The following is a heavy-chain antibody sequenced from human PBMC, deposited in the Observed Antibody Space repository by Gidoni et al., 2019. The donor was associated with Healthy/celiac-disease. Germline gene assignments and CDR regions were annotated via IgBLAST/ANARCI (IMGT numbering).Heavy chain of an antibody. CDR3: ARGRGRVGSRFLVYGMDV. CDR2: INHSGST. Sequence: QVQLQQWGAGLLKPSETLSLTCAVYGGSFSGDYWSWIRQPPGKGLEWIGEINHSGSTHYHPSLKSRVTISVDTSKHQFSLKLSSVTAADTAVYYCARGRGRVGSRFLVYGMDVWGQGTTVTVSS. CDR1: GGSFSGDY. D-gene: IGHD2-15*01. J-gene: IGHJ6*02. V-gene: IGHV4-34*01.